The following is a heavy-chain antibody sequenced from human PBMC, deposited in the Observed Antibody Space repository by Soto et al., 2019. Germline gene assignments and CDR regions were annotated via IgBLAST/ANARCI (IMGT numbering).Heavy chain of an antibody. Sequence: GGSLRLSCAASGFTFSSYSMNWVHQAPGKGLEWVSYISSSSSTIYYAVSVKGRFTISRDNAKNSLYLQMNSLSAEDTAMYYCAVMVRGADIDYWGQGTLVTVSS. J-gene: IGHJ4*02. V-gene: IGHV3-48*04. CDR1: GFTFSSYS. CDR3: AVMVRGADIDY. CDR2: ISSSSSTI. D-gene: IGHD3-10*01.